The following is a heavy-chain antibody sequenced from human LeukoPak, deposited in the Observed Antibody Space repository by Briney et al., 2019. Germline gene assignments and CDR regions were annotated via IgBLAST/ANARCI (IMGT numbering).Heavy chain of an antibody. J-gene: IGHJ4*02. CDR2: IYYSGIT. CDR1: GGSISSGSYY. D-gene: IGHD6-13*01. Sequence: PSETLSLTCTVSGGSISSGSYYWSCIRQPPGKGLECIGYIYYSGITNYNPSLKSRATISVDTSKNQFSLKLNSVTAADTAVYYCATRGSNTWSDFDYWGQGTLVTVSS. CDR3: ATRGSNTWSDFDY. V-gene: IGHV4-61*01.